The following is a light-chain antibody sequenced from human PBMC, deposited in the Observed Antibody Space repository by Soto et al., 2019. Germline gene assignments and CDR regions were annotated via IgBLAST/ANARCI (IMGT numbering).Light chain of an antibody. Sequence: DIQVTQSPPTLSASLGDRVTITCRAGQTISTWMAWYQQKPGKAPKLLVYEASTLKRGVPPRFSGSGSGTEFTLTISSLQPDDFATYYCQQYDSFSVTFGQGTKVDI. J-gene: IGKJ1*01. CDR2: EAS. CDR1: QTISTW. V-gene: IGKV1-5*01. CDR3: QQYDSFSVT.